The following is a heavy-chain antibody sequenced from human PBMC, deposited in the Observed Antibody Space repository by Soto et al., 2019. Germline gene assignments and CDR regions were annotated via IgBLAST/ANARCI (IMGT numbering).Heavy chain of an antibody. CDR2: ISGEGGNK. V-gene: IGHV3-23*01. Sequence: SLRLTWTACGFTFSSYAVSWVRQAPEKEPEWLTAISGEGGNKNHPDSAKGRFTSSSANSTNTQYLLMNSVRAGDTAGYYCAKSCGWSPHDAFDIWGQGTIVTVSS. D-gene: IGHD6-19*01. CDR3: AKSCGWSPHDAFDI. J-gene: IGHJ3*02. CDR1: GFTFSSYA.